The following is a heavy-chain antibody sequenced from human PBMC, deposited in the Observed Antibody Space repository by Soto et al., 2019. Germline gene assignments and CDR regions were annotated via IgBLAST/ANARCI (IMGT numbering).Heavy chain of an antibody. J-gene: IGHJ6*02. V-gene: IGHV5-51*01. Sequence: GESLKISCTGSGYTFTNYWIGWVRQMPGKGPECMGIIYPGDSDTKYNPSFQGQVTISADKSITTTYLQWCSLKASDTAIYYCAASIFYYGMDVWGQGTTVTVSS. CDR3: AASIFYYGMDV. CDR2: IYPGDSDT. CDR1: GYTFTNYW.